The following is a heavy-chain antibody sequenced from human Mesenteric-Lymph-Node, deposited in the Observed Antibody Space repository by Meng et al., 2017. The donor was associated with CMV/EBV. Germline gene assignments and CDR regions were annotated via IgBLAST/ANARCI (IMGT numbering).Heavy chain of an antibody. CDR2: INHSGST. CDR3: ARVYYYDSSGYYIDY. V-gene: IGHV4-34*01. D-gene: IGHD3-22*01. CDR1: GRSFSGYY. Sequence: SETLSLTCAVYGRSFSGYYWSWIRPPPGKGLEWIGEINHSGSTNYNPSLKSRVTISVDTSKNQFSLKLSSVTAADTAVYYCARVYYYDSSGYYIDYWGQGTLVTVSS. J-gene: IGHJ4*02.